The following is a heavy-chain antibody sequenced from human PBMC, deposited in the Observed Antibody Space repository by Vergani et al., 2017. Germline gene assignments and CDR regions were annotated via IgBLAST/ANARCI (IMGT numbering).Heavy chain of an antibody. J-gene: IGHJ4*02. V-gene: IGHV3-23*01. Sequence: EVQLLESGGSLKQPGGSVRLSCAASGFTFSTYAMHWVRQAPGNGLELVSPLTGGGGSTYNADALKGRFIISRDTSRDTLYLQMNSLRPEDTATYYCVKDAWRYENFFYSWCQGTLVTVFS. CDR2: LTGGGGST. CDR1: GFTFSTYA. CDR3: VKDAWRYENFFYS. D-gene: IGHD3-3*01.